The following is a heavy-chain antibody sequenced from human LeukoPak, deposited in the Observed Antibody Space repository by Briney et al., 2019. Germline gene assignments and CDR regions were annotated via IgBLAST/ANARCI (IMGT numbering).Heavy chain of an antibody. Sequence: ASVKVSRKASGYTLTSYYLHWVRQAPGQGLEWMGRIHPSSGATNYAQRFQGRVTLTRDTSINTAYMELSRLTSDDTAVYYCARDLPFEDWGQGTLVTVSS. V-gene: IGHV1-2*06. CDR3: ARDLPFED. CDR2: IHPSSGAT. J-gene: IGHJ4*02. CDR1: GYTLTSYY.